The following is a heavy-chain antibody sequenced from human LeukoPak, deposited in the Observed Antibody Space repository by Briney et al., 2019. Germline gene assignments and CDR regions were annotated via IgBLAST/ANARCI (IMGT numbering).Heavy chain of an antibody. D-gene: IGHD3-10*01. Sequence: WASVKVSCKASGYTFSGYYIHWVRQAPGQGLEWMGWINPNTGGTKYAQRFQDRVTMARDTSISTAYMEVSRLRYDDTAVYYCARPLRVTMIRGAAFRASSDFDPWGQGTLVTVPS. CDR3: ARPLRVTMIRGAAFRASSDFDP. V-gene: IGHV1-2*02. CDR2: INPNTGGT. CDR1: GYTFSGYY. J-gene: IGHJ5*02.